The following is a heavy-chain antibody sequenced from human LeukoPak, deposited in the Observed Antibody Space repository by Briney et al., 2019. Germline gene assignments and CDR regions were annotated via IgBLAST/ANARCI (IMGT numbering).Heavy chain of an antibody. D-gene: IGHD2-15*01. CDR2: ISWDGGST. CDR3: AKDGPSGDYYYGMDV. J-gene: IGHJ6*02. Sequence: PGGSLRLSCAASGFTVNSNYMSWVRQAPGKGLEWVSLISWDGGSTYYADSVKGRFTISRDNSKNSLYLQMNSLRAEDTALYYCAKDGPSGDYYYGMDVWGQGTTVTVSS. V-gene: IGHV3-43D*03. CDR1: GFTVNSNY.